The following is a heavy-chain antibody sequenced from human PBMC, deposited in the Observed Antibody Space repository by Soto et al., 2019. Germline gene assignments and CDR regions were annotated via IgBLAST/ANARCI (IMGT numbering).Heavy chain of an antibody. CDR1: GLNFETYT. V-gene: IGHV3-30-3*01. D-gene: IGHD3-9*01. Sequence: GGSLRLSCAASGLNFETYTIHWVRQAPGKGLEWVEVVSKDGSEKYYADSVKGRFTVSRDSFETTLQLQNVRSDDTARYYCPTHDGYYDDGSYNGTHFFRXWGQGTQVTVSX. CDR2: VSKDGSEK. CDR3: PTHDGYYDDGSYNGTHFFRX. J-gene: IGHJ4*02.